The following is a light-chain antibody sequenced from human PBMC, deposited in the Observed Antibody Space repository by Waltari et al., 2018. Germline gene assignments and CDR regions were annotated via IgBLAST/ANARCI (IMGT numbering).Light chain of an antibody. CDR3: FSYAGRATGV. CDR1: SSDVGKSNL. V-gene: IGLV2-23*01. J-gene: IGLJ2*01. CDR2: EGS. Sequence: QSALTQPASVSGSPGQSITISCTGTSSDVGKSNLVSWYQQHPGQAPKLMIYEGSQRPSGVSDRFSGSKSGNTASLTISGLQAEDEADYYCFSYAGRATGVFGGGTKLTVL.